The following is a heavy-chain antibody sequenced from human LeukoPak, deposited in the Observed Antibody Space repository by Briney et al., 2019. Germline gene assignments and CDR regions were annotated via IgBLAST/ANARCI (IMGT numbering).Heavy chain of an antibody. Sequence: ASVKVSCKASGYSFTTFGITWVRQAPGQGLEWMAWLSAHIGDTNYSQKFQGRVTVTSDTSTSTAYMELRSLKSDDTAVYFCARVAFSKYHYYMDVWGKGTTVAVSS. CDR2: LSAHIGDT. J-gene: IGHJ6*03. CDR1: GYSFTTFG. D-gene: IGHD4-11*01. V-gene: IGHV1-18*01. CDR3: ARVAFSKYHYYMDV.